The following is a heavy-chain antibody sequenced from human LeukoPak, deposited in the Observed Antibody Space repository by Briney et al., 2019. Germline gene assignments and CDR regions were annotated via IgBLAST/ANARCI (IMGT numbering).Heavy chain of an antibody. D-gene: IGHD1-26*01. V-gene: IGHV3-21*01. CDR2: ISGSSSYI. CDR1: GFSFSVYP. J-gene: IGHJ4*02. Sequence: PGGSLRLSCAASGFSFSVYPMNWVRQAPGKGLEWISYISGSSSYIFYADSVKGRFIISRDNAKNSVYLEMNSLRAEDSAVYHCARDSGGAPFDYWGQGTLVTVSS. CDR3: ARDSGGAPFDY.